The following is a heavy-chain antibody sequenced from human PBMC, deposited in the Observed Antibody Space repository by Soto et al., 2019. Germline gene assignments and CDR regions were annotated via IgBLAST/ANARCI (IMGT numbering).Heavy chain of an antibody. CDR3: AKGYDQSSYFGY. D-gene: IGHD5-12*01. CDR2: ISYDGSNK. V-gene: IGHV3-30*18. J-gene: IGHJ4*02. CDR1: GFTFRSYG. Sequence: GGSLRLSCAASGFTFRSYGRHGVHQAPGKGLEWVAVISYDGSNKYYADSVKGRFTISGDNSKNTLYLQMNSLRAEDTAVYYCAKGYDQSSYFGYWGQGTLVTVSS.